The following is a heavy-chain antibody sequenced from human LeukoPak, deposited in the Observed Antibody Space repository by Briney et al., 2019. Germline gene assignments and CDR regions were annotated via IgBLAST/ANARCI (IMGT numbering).Heavy chain of an antibody. D-gene: IGHD6-19*01. Sequence: GGSLRLSCAAAGFSFDDYGMNWVRQVPGKGLEWVSGINGKGGGTGYADSVKGRFTISRDDSKNTLYLQMNSLRAEDTAVYYCAKEALSSGWYEVLDYWGQGTLATVSS. J-gene: IGHJ4*02. CDR1: GFSFDDYG. CDR2: INGKGGGT. CDR3: AKEALSSGWYEVLDY. V-gene: IGHV3-20*04.